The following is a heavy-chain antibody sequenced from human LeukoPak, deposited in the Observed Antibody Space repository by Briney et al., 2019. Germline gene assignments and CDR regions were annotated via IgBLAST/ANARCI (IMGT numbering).Heavy chain of an antibody. J-gene: IGHJ1*01. D-gene: IGHD6-13*01. V-gene: IGHV3-21*04. CDR1: GFTFSSYS. CDR3: AKRVQQIQYFQH. Sequence: NTGGSLRLSCAASGFTFSSYSMNWVRQAPGKGPEWVSSISSSSSYIYYADSVKGRFTISRDNAKNSLYLQMNSLRAEDTAVYYCAKRVQQIQYFQHWGQGTLVTVSS. CDR2: ISSSSSYI.